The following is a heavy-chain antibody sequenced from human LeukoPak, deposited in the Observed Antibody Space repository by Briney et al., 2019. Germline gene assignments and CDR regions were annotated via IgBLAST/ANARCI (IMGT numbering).Heavy chain of an antibody. CDR2: IIPIFGTA. D-gene: IGHD2-2*02. V-gene: IGHV1-69*05. Sequence: ASVKVSCKASGYTFTAYGISWVRQAPGQGLEWMGGIIPIFGTANYAQKFQGRVTITTDESTSTAYMELSSLRSEDTAVYYCARGLGYCSSTSCYKEGRFDYWGQGTLVTVSS. CDR1: GYTFTAYG. CDR3: ARGLGYCSSTSCYKEGRFDY. J-gene: IGHJ4*02.